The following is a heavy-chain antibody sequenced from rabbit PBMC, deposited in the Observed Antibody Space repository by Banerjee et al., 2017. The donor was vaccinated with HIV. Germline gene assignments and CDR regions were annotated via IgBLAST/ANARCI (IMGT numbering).Heavy chain of an antibody. CDR3: ASAGYAGYGYATGHFNL. Sequence: QSLEESGGDLVKPGASLTLTCTASGFSFSSSYYMCWVRQAPGKGLEWIACIYAGSSGSTYYASWAKGRFTISKTSSTTVTLQMTSLTAADTATYFCASAGYAGYGYATGHFNLWGPGTLVTVS. V-gene: IGHV1S40*01. J-gene: IGHJ4*01. CDR2: IYAGSSGST. D-gene: IGHD6-1*01. CDR1: GFSFSSSYY.